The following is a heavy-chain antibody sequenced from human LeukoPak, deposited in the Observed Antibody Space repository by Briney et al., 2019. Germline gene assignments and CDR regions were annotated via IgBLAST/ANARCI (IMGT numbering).Heavy chain of an antibody. D-gene: IGHD2-2*01. CDR2: INHSGST. V-gene: IGHV4-34*01. CDR1: GRSFSGYY. Sequence: SETLSLTCAVYGRSFSGYYWSWIRQPPGKGLEWIGEINHSGSTNYNPSLKSRVTISVDTSKNQFSLKLSSVTAADTAVYYCARGRGLVVPAASNYYYYMDVWGKGTTVTVSS. J-gene: IGHJ6*03. CDR3: ARGRGLVVPAASNYYYYMDV.